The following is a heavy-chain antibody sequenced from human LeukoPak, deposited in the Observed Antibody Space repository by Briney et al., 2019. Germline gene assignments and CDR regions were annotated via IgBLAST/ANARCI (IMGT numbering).Heavy chain of an antibody. D-gene: IGHD1-26*01. CDR3: ARGLNSGSYSFQD. CDR2: ISGSGGST. Sequence: GGSLRLSCAASGFTFSSYGMSWVRQAPGKGLEWVSAISGSGGSTYYADSVKGRFTISRDNAKNSVYLQMDSLRAEDTAVYYCARGLNSGSYSFQDWGQGTLVTVSS. CDR1: GFTFSSYG. V-gene: IGHV3-23*01. J-gene: IGHJ1*01.